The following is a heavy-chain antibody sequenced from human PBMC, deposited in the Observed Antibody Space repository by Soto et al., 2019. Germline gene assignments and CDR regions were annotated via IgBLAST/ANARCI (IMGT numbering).Heavy chain of an antibody. CDR1: GGSISSYY. CDR2: IYYSGST. V-gene: IGHV4-59*01. Sequence: PSETLSLTCTVSGGSISSYYWSWIRQPPGKGLEWIGYIYYSGSTNYNPSLKSRVTISVDTSKNQFSLKLSSVTAADTAVYYCARGEYGSGSYGSIGPWGQGTLVTVSS. CDR3: ARGEYGSGSYGSIGP. D-gene: IGHD3-10*01. J-gene: IGHJ5*02.